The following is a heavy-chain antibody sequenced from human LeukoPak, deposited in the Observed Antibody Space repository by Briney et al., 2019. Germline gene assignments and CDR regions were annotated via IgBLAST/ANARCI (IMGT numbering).Heavy chain of an antibody. D-gene: IGHD1-26*01. Sequence: GGSLRLSCAASGFIVSSCYMYWVRQAPGKGLEWVSAISGSGGSTYYADSVKGRFTISRDNSKNTLYLQMNSLRAEDTAVYYCAKDREGENYFDHWGQGTLVTVSS. J-gene: IGHJ4*02. CDR1: GFIVSSCY. CDR2: ISGSGGST. CDR3: AKDREGENYFDH. V-gene: IGHV3-23*01.